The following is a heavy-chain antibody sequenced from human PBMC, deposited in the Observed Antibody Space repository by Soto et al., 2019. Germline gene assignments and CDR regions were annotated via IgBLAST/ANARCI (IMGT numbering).Heavy chain of an antibody. Sequence: ASVKVSCKASGYTFTNYFIHWVRQAPGQGLEWMGIINPSGGSTRYAQKFQGRVTMTRDTSTSTVYMELSSLRSGDTAVYYCARDSVAQTLKYFINMDVWGQGTTVTVSS. CDR3: ARDSVAQTLKYFINMDV. CDR2: INPSGGST. D-gene: IGHD5-12*01. V-gene: IGHV1-46*01. J-gene: IGHJ6*02. CDR1: GYTFTNYF.